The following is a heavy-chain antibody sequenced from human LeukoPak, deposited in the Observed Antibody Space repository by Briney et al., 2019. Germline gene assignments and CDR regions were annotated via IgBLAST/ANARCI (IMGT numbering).Heavy chain of an antibody. CDR2: IYSGGST. CDR3: ARQATDLDTAMADY. D-gene: IGHD5-18*01. CDR1: GFTVSSNY. J-gene: IGHJ4*02. V-gene: IGHV3-66*02. Sequence: GGSLRLSCAASGFTVSSNYMSWVRQAPGKGLEWVSVIYSGGSTYYADSVKGRFTISRDNPKNTLYLQMNSLRAEDTAVYYCARQATDLDTAMADYWGQGTLVTVSS.